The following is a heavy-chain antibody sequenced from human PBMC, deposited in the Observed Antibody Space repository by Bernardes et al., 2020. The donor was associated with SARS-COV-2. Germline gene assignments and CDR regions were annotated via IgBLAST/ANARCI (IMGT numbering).Heavy chain of an antibody. CDR1: DYTFTHYW. D-gene: IGHD4-17*01. V-gene: IGHV5-51*01. J-gene: IGHJ6*02. Sequence: GESLQISCKGSDYTFTHYWIGWVRPIPGKGLEWMGIIYPGDSDTKYSPSFQGRVTISADKSVNTAYLQWSSLKASDTAIYYCARRRYGDFGVDVWGQGTTVTVSS. CDR3: ARRRYGDFGVDV. CDR2: IYPGDSDT.